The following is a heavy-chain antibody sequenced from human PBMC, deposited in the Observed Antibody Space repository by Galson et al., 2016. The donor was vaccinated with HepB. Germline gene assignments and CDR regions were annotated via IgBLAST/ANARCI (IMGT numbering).Heavy chain of an antibody. D-gene: IGHD2-15*01. CDR2: IYPDDSDT. CDR3: ATVGITLAATAFDY. V-gene: IGHV5-51*01. J-gene: IGHJ4*02. CDR1: GYIFNNYW. Sequence: QSGAEVKKPGESLKISCRGSGYIFNNYWIGWVRQMPGKGLDWMGIIYPDDSDTIYSPSFQGLVTISADKSISTAYLQWSSLKASDTAMYYCATVGITLAATAFDYRGQGTLVTVSS.